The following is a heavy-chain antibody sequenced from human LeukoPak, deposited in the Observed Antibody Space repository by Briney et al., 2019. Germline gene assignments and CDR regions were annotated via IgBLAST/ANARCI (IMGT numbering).Heavy chain of an antibody. Sequence: PGGSLRLSCAASGFTFSSYSMNWVRQAPGKGLEWVSFISSSSSYIYYADSVKGRFTISRDNAKNSLYLQMNSLRAEDTAVYYCARRGRLLNWFDPWGQGTLVTGSS. V-gene: IGHV3-21*01. D-gene: IGHD1-26*01. J-gene: IGHJ5*02. CDR3: ARRGRLLNWFDP. CDR2: ISSSSSYI. CDR1: GFTFSSYS.